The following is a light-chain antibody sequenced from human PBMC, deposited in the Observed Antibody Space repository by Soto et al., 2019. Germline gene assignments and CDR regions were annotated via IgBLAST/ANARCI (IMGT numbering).Light chain of an antibody. V-gene: IGKV3-20*01. CDR3: QQYGSSPFT. CDR2: GAS. CDR1: QSVRSSY. J-gene: IGKJ3*01. Sequence: EIVLTQSPGTLSLSPGERATLSCRASQSVRSSYLAWYQHKPGQAPRLLIYGASSRATSIPDRFSGSGSGTDFTLTISRLEPEDFAVYYCQQYGSSPFTFGPGTKVDIK.